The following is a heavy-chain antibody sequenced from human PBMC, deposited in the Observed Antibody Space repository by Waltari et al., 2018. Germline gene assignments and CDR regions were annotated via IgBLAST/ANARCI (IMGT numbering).Heavy chain of an antibody. Sequence: QVQLQESGPGLVKPSETLSLTCTVSGGSISSHYWRWIRQPPGKGLEWIGYIYYSGSTNYNPSLKSRVTISVDTSKNQFSLKLSSVTAADTAVYYCARVRGTGSYYYYYYYMDVWGKGTTVTVSS. D-gene: IGHD3-10*01. J-gene: IGHJ6*03. CDR3: ARVRGTGSYYYYYYYMDV. V-gene: IGHV4-59*11. CDR2: IYYSGST. CDR1: GGSISSHY.